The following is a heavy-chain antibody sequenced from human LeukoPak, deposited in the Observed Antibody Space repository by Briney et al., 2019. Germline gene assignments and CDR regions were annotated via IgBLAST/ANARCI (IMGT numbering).Heavy chain of an antibody. CDR1: GFTFDDYG. V-gene: IGHV3-20*04. J-gene: IGHJ4*02. Sequence: PGGSLRLSCAASGFTFDDYGMSWVRQAPGKGLEWVSGINWNGGSTGYADSMKGRFTISRDNAKNSLYLQMNSLRAEDTALYYCARSIAARPRTAYYFDYWGQGTLVTVSS. CDR2: INWNGGST. CDR3: ARSIAARPRTAYYFDY. D-gene: IGHD6-6*01.